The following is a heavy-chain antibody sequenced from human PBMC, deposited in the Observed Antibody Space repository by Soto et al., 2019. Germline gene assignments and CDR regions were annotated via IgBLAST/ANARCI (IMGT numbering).Heavy chain of an antibody. CDR1: GGSISRSSYY. D-gene: IGHD3-10*01. V-gene: IGHV4-39*01. CDR3: ASMIRESYYYNYGMDF. J-gene: IGHJ6*02. Sequence: SETLSLTCMVSGGSISRSSYYWGWIRQPPGKGLEWIGSMSNSGSTYYNPSLKSRVTISGDMSRNQFSLNLSSVTAADTAVYFCASMIRESYYYNYGMDFWGQGTTVTVAS. CDR2: MSNSGST.